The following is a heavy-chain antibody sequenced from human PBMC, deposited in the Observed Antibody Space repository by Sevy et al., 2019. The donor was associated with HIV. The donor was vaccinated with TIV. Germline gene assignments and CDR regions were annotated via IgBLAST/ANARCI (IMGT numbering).Heavy chain of an antibody. J-gene: IGHJ6*02. CDR3: ARNGPEVVTATLYYYYGMDV. V-gene: IGHV3-7*01. CDR1: GFTFSSYW. D-gene: IGHD2-21*02. Sequence: GGSLRLSCAASGFTFSSYWMSWVRQAPGKGLEWVANIKQDGSEKYYVDSVKGRFTISRDNDENSLYLQMNSLRAEDTAVYYCARNGPEVVTATLYYYYGMDVWGQGTTVTVSS. CDR2: IKQDGSEK.